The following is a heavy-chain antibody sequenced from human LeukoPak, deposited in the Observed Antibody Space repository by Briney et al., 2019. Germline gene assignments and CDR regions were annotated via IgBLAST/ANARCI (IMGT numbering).Heavy chain of an antibody. D-gene: IGHD2-2*01. J-gene: IGHJ4*02. V-gene: IGHV1-18*01. CDR2: INTYNHNT. CDR3: AREKDIVVVPAALLL. Sequence: ASVKVSCKASGYSFTNYGISWVRQAPGRGLEWMGWINTYNHNTNYAQNLQGRVTMTTDTSTSTAYMELRRLRSDDTAVYYCAREKDIVVVPAALLLWGQGTLVTVSS. CDR1: GYSFTNYG.